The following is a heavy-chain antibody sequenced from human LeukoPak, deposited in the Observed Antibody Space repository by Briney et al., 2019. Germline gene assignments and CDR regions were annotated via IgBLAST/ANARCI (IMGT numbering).Heavy chain of an antibody. V-gene: IGHV4-30-2*01. CDR3: ARDSSGDGWFDP. Sequence: SETLSLTCAVSGGSISSGGYSWSWIRQPPGKGLAWIGYIYHSGSTYYNPSLKSRVTISVDRSKNQLSLKLSSVTAADTAVYYCARDSSGDGWFDPWGQGTLVTVSS. D-gene: IGHD2-21*01. CDR2: IYHSGST. J-gene: IGHJ5*02. CDR1: GGSISSGGYS.